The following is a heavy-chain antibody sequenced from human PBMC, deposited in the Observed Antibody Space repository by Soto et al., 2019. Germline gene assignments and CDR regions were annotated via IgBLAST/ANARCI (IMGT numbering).Heavy chain of an antibody. V-gene: IGHV4-30-4*01. Sequence: SETLSLTCSVSGDSISNLDYFWAWIRQPPGQALEYIGYIYKSATTYYNPSCESRVASSVDTSKSQFSLNVTSVTAADTAVYFFARGRYCLTGRCFPNWFDSWGQGALVTVSS. CDR2: IYKSATT. J-gene: IGHJ5*01. CDR3: ARGRYCLTGRCFPNWFDS. D-gene: IGHD7-27*01. CDR1: GDSISNLDYF.